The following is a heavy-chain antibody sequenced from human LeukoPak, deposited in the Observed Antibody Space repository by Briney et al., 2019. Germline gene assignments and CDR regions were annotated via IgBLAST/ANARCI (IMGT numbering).Heavy chain of an antibody. CDR2: ISGSGGST. CDR3: AKDDMFYGSGRSYFDY. V-gene: IGHV3-23*01. D-gene: IGHD3-10*01. CDR1: GFTFSSYA. J-gene: IGHJ4*02. Sequence: GGSLRLSCAASGFTFSSYAMSWVRQAPGKGLEWVSAISGSGGSTYYADSVKGRFTISRDNSKNTLYLQMNSLRAEDTAVYYCAKDDMFYGSGRSYFDYWGQGTLVTVSS.